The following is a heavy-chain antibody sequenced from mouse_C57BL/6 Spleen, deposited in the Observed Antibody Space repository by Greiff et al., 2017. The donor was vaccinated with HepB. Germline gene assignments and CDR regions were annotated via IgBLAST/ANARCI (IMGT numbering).Heavy chain of an antibody. Sequence: QVQLQQSGAELARPGASVKLSCKASGYTFTSYGISWVKQRTGQGLGWIGEIYPRSGNTYYNEKFKGKATLTADKSSSTAYMELRSLTSEDSAVYFCARDGNYGYFDVWGTGTTVTVSS. CDR3: ARDGNYGYFDV. J-gene: IGHJ1*03. V-gene: IGHV1-81*01. CDR2: IYPRSGNT. CDR1: GYTFTSYG. D-gene: IGHD2-1*01.